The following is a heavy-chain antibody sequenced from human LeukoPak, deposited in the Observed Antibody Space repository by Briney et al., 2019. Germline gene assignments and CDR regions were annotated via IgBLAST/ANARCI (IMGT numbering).Heavy chain of an antibody. CDR3: ARHLSGECTTDCYSPDAYDL. CDR1: GFTFSRNS. V-gene: IGHV3-48*04. D-gene: IGHD2-21*02. Sequence: GGSLRLSCAASGFTFSRNSMNWVRQAPGKGLEWVSFISSSSSIIYYADSVKGRFTISRDNAKNSLYLQMNSLRAEDTALYYCARHLSGECTTDCYSPDAYDLWGQGTMVTVSS. J-gene: IGHJ3*01. CDR2: ISSSSSII.